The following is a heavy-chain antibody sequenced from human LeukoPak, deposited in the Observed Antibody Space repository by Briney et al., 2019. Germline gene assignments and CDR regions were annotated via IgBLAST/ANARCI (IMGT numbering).Heavy chain of an antibody. D-gene: IGHD2-15*01. CDR3: TTELFCSGGSCYYFDY. J-gene: IGHJ4*02. Sequence: KPGGSLRLSCAASGFTFSNAWMSWVRQAPGKGLEWVGRIKSKTDGGTTDYAAPVKGRFTISRADSKNTLYPQMNSLKTEDTAVYYCTTELFCSGGSCYYFDYWGQGTLVTVSS. V-gene: IGHV3-15*01. CDR1: GFTFSNAW. CDR2: IKSKTDGGTT.